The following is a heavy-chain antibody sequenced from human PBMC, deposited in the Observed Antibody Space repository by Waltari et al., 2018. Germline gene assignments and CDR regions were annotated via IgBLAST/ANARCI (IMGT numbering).Heavy chain of an antibody. J-gene: IGHJ2*01. Sequence: QVQLQESGPGLVKPSETLSLTCTVSGGSLSSYYWSWIRQPPGKGLEWIGYIYYSGSTNDNPSVRSRVTISVDTSKNQFSLKLSSVTAADTAVYYCARVGSSFLDFDLWGRGTLVTVSS. V-gene: IGHV4-59*01. D-gene: IGHD1-26*01. CDR2: IYYSGST. CDR3: ARVGSSFLDFDL. CDR1: GGSLSSYY.